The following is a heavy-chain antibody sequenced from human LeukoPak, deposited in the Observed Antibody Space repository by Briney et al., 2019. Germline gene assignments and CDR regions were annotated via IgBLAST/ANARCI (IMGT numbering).Heavy chain of an antibody. Sequence: GGSLRLSCAASGFTFTSDWMHCGPEAPGKGLGWVSRINSDGSSTSYADSVKGRFTISRDNAKNTLYLQMNSLRAEDTAVYYCARDPAWGFDYWGQGTLVTVSS. D-gene: IGHD1-26*01. CDR3: ARDPAWGFDY. CDR1: GFTFTSDW. J-gene: IGHJ4*02. CDR2: INSDGSST. V-gene: IGHV3-74*01.